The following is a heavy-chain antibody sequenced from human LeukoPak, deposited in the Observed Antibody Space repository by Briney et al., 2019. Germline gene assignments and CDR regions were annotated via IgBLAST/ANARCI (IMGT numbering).Heavy chain of an antibody. CDR2: ISAYNGNT. CDR3: ARGVKDFWSGYYPNFDY. V-gene: IGHV1-18*01. CDR1: GYTFTSYG. Sequence: ASVKVSCKASGYTFTSYGISWVRQAPGQGLEWMGWISAYNGNTNYAQKLQGRVTMTTDTSTSTAYMELRSLRSDDTAVYYCARGVKDFWSGYYPNFDYWGQGTLVTVSS. J-gene: IGHJ4*02. D-gene: IGHD3-3*01.